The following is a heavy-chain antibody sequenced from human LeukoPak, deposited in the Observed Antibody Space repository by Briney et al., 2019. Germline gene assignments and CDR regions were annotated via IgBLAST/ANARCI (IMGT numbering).Heavy chain of an antibody. CDR1: GFTFDDYG. J-gene: IGHJ6*03. Sequence: GGSLRLSCAASGFTFDDYGMNWVRQAPGKGLEWVSGINWNGGSTGYADSVKGRFTISRDNAKNSLYLQMNSLRAEDTAVYYCARDLRIQLWFHYMDVWGKGTTVTVSS. CDR2: INWNGGST. CDR3: ARDLRIQLWFHYMDV. D-gene: IGHD5-18*01. V-gene: IGHV3-20*04.